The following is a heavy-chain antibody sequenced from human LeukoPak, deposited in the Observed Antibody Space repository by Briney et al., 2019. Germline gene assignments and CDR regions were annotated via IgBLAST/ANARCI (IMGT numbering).Heavy chain of an antibody. V-gene: IGHV1-46*03. D-gene: IGHD5-24*01. CDR3: ARAGNHGYNVFDL. J-gene: IGHJ3*01. CDR1: GYTFTGYY. CDR2: INPAGGTI. Sequence: GASVKVSCKASGYTFTGYYMHWVRQAPGQGLEWMGIINPAGGTIRYAQKFQGRVTLTWDTSTRTVDMELSSLTSEDTAVYYCARAGNHGYNVFDLWGQGTMVTVSS.